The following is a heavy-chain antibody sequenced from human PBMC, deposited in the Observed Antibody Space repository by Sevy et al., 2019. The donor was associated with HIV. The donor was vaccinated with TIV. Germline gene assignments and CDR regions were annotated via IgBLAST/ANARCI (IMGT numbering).Heavy chain of an antibody. CDR2: IKADGSDK. V-gene: IGHV3-7*01. CDR1: GFTFSANW. J-gene: IGHJ4*02. CDR3: AHETFGRFES. Sequence: GGSLRLSCAASGFTFSANWMNWVRQAPGKGLGWVANIKADGSDKHYVDSVEGQFTISRDNAKNLLFLQMNSLRVEDTAVYYCAHETFGRFESWGQGTLVTVSS. D-gene: IGHD3-16*01.